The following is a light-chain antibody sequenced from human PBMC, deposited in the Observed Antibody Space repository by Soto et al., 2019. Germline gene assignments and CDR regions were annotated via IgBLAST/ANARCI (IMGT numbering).Light chain of an antibody. V-gene: IGKV3-15*01. CDR1: QSVTSK. CDR2: GAS. Sequence: EIVMTQSPATLSVSPGERATLSCRASQSVTSKLAWYQQKPGQAPRLLIYGASTRATGIPARFSSSGSGTEFSITTINLQSEDFVVYYCQQYNNWPPLTFGGGTKVEIK. J-gene: IGKJ4*01. CDR3: QQYNNWPPLT.